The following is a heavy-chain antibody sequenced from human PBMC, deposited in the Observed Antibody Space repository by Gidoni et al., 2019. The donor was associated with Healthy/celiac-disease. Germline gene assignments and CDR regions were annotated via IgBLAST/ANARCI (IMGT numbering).Heavy chain of an antibody. J-gene: IGHJ3*02. Sequence: QVQRVQSGAEMRKPGASVKVSCKASGYTFTNYGIPWVRQAPGQGLEWMGWISAYNGNPNYAQKFQGRVTMTTDTSTSTAYMELRSLRSDDTAVYYCARDSSSWYGSFDIWGQGTMVTVSS. CDR1: GYTFTNYG. V-gene: IGHV1-18*01. CDR2: ISAYNGNP. D-gene: IGHD6-13*01. CDR3: ARDSSSWYGSFDI.